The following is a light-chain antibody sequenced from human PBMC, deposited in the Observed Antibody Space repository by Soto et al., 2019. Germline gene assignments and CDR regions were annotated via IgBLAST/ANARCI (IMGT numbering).Light chain of an antibody. J-gene: IGKJ2*01. V-gene: IGKV4-1*01. CDR2: WAS. Sequence: DIVMTQSPDSLAVSLGERATINCKSSQSVLYSSNNKNYLAWYQQKPGQPPKLLIYWASTRESGVPDRFSVSGSGTDFTLTISSLQAEDVAVYYCQQYCSTPNTFGPGTKLEIK. CDR3: QQYCSTPNT. CDR1: QSVLYSSNNKNY.